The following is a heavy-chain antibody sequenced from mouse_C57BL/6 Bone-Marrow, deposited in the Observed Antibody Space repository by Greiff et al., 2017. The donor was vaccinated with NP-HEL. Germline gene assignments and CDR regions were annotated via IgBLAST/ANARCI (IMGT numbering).Heavy chain of an antibody. Sequence: EVMLVESGGGLVKPGGSLKLSCAASGFTFSSYAMSWVRQTPEKRLEWVATISDGGSYTYYPDNVKGRFTISRDNAKNNLYLQMSHLKSEDTAMYYCARVHYSNWDYWGQGTTLTVSS. J-gene: IGHJ2*01. CDR2: ISDGGSYT. CDR3: ARVHYSNWDY. D-gene: IGHD2-5*01. V-gene: IGHV5-4*03. CDR1: GFTFSSYA.